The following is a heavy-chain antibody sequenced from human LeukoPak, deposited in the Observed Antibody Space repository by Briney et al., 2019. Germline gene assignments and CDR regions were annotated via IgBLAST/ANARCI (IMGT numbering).Heavy chain of an antibody. CDR2: ISAYNGNT. CDR1: GYSFTSYG. CDR3: AYSCSSTSCPLDC. D-gene: IGHD2-2*01. Sequence: ASVKVSCKASGYSFTSYGISWVRQAPGQGLEWMGWISAYNGNTNYAQKLQGRVTMTTDTSTSTAYMELRSLGSDDTAVYYCAYSCSSTSCPLDCWGQGTLVTVSS. J-gene: IGHJ4*02. V-gene: IGHV1-18*01.